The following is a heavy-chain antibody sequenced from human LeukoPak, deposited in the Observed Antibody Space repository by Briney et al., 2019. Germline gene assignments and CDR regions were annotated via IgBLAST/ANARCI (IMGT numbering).Heavy chain of an antibody. J-gene: IGHJ2*01. V-gene: IGHV3-74*01. Sequence: PGGSLRLSCAASGFTLSTYWMHWVRQAPGKGLVWVARINSDGSSTNYADSVKGRFTISRDNAKNTLYLQMNSLRAEDTAVYYFARGQWLVSHWYFDLWGRGTLVTVSS. CDR3: ARGQWLVSHWYFDL. CDR1: GFTLSTYW. D-gene: IGHD6-19*01. CDR2: INSDGSST.